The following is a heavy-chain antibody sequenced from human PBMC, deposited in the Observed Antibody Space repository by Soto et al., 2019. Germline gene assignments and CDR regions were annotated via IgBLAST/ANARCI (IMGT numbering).Heavy chain of an antibody. CDR3: ARQVEYSSSWYGFDY. V-gene: IGHV5-51*01. D-gene: IGHD6-13*01. J-gene: IGHJ4*02. Sequence: GESLKISCKGSGYSFTSYWIGWVRQMPGKGLEWMGIIYPGDSDTRYSPSFQGQVTISADKSISTAYLQWSSLKASDTAMYYCARQVEYSSSWYGFDYWGQGTLVTVSS. CDR1: GYSFTSYW. CDR2: IYPGDSDT.